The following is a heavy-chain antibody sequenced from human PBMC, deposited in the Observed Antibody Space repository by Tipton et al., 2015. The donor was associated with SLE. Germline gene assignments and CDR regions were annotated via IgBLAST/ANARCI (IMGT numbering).Heavy chain of an antibody. CDR2: IYSGGST. V-gene: IGHV3-66*02. CDR1: GFTVSSNY. J-gene: IGHJ4*02. D-gene: IGHD3-10*01. Sequence: GSLRLSCAASGFTVSSNYMSWVRQAPGKGLEWVSVIYSGGSTYYADSVKGRFTISRDNSKNTLYLQMNSLRAEDTAVYYCARDRAYYYGSGSYNDYWGQGTLVTVSS. CDR3: ARDRAYYYGSGSYNDY.